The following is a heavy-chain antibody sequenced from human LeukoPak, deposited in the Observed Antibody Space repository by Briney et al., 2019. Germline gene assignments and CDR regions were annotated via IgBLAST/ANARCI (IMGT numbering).Heavy chain of an antibody. J-gene: IGHJ4*02. Sequence: ASVKVSCKASGYTFTSYGISWVRQAPGQGLEWMGWISDYNGNTNYAQKLQGRVTMTTDTSTSTAYMELRSLRSDDTAVYYCARVPGYDFWSGYYDYWGQGTLVTVSS. D-gene: IGHD3-3*01. V-gene: IGHV1-18*01. CDR3: ARVPGYDFWSGYYDY. CDR1: GYTFTSYG. CDR2: ISDYNGNT.